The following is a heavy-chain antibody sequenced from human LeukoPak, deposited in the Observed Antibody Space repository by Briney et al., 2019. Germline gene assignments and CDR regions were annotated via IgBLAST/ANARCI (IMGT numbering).Heavy chain of an antibody. Sequence: SETLSLTCTVSGASISSFYWSWIRQPPGKELEWIGYIHNSGSFNYNPSLKSRVTISVDTSKNQFSPRLTSVTTADTAVYYCARGSSGSYFWGQGTLVTVSS. CDR3: ARGSSGSYF. V-gene: IGHV4-59*01. CDR2: IHNSGSF. J-gene: IGHJ4*02. D-gene: IGHD6-19*01. CDR1: GASISSFY.